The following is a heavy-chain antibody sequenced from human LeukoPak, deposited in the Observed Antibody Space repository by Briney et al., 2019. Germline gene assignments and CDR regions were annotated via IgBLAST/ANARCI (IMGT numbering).Heavy chain of an antibody. CDR3: ARAYEIVVVITANFDY. CDR2: ISGSGGTT. D-gene: IGHD3-22*01. V-gene: IGHV3-23*01. CDR1: GFTFSTYA. J-gene: IGHJ4*02. Sequence: GGSLRLSCAASGFTFSTYAMRWVRRAPGKGLEWVSAISGSGGTTYYADSVKGRCTISGDNSKNTLYLQMNSLRAEDTAVYYCARAYEIVVVITANFDYWGQGTLVTVSS.